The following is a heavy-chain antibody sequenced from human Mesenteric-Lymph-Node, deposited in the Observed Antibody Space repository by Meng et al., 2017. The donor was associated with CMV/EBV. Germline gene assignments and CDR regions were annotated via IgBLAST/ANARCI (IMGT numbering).Heavy chain of an antibody. D-gene: IGHD3-10*01. CDR3: TTEVRDKGAGN. J-gene: IGHJ4*02. CDR2: IKDKNDGGTT. Sequence: CDASGLTRDNAWVDWFRQDAGNGLEGVGRIKDKNDGGTTEYAAPVEGRITISKNDSQNTLYLQMSSLKAEDTAFYYCTTEVRDKGAGNWGQGTLVTVSS. CDR1: GLTRDNAW. V-gene: IGHV3-15*01.